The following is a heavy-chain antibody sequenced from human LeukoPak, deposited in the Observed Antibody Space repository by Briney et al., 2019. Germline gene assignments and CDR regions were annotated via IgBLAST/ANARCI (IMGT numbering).Heavy chain of an antibody. CDR3: ARGRSDYDSSTCFDY. CDR2: ISAYNGNT. J-gene: IGHJ4*02. D-gene: IGHD3-22*01. CDR1: GYTFTSYG. Sequence: ASVKVSCKASGYTFTSYGISWVRQAPGQGLEWMGWISAYNGNTNYAQKFQGRVTMTRNTSISTAYMELSSLRSEDTAVYYCARGRSDYDSSTCFDYWGQGTLVTVSS. V-gene: IGHV1-18*01.